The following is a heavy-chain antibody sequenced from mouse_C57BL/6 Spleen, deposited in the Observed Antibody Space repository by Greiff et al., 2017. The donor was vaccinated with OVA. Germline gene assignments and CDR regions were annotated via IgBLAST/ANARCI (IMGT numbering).Heavy chain of an antibody. D-gene: IGHD1-1*01. V-gene: IGHV1-18*01. CDR1: GYTFTDYN. Sequence: VQLKQSGPELVKPGASVKIPCKASGYTFTDYNMDWVKQSHGKSLEWIGDINPNNGGTIYNQKFKGKATLTVDKSSSTAYMELRSLTSEDTAVYYCARRDGSHWYFDVWGTGTTVTVSS. CDR2: INPNNGGT. J-gene: IGHJ1*03. CDR3: ARRDGSHWYFDV.